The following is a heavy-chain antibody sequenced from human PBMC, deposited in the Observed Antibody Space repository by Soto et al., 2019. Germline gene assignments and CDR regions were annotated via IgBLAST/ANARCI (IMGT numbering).Heavy chain of an antibody. Sequence: QVQLVQSGAEVKKPGASVKVSCKASGYTFTGYYMHWVRQAPGQGLTWMGWINPDSGSTKYPRKFQGTFTMTRATSISTVYWSLTGLKSDETAVYYCACDLATGGGSAGFDYWGQGTLVAVSS. V-gene: IGHV1-2*02. CDR2: INPDSGST. CDR3: ACDLATGGGSAGFDY. CDR1: GYTFTGYY. D-gene: IGHD2-15*01. J-gene: IGHJ4*02.